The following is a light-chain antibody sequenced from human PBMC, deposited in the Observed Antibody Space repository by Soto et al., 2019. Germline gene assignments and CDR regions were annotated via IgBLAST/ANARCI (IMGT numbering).Light chain of an antibody. CDR2: DAS. J-gene: IGKJ1*01. V-gene: IGKV1-5*01. CDR1: HGISS. Sequence: DIQMTQSPSTLSASLGDRVTITCRASHGISSLAWYQHKPGRAPKLLIYDASSLESGVPSRLSGSGSGTGFTLTISSLQPDDFATYYCQQYNSYRTFGQGTKVDIK. CDR3: QQYNSYRT.